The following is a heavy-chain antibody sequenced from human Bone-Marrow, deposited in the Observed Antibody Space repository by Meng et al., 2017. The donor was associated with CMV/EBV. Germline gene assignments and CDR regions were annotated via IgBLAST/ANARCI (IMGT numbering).Heavy chain of an antibody. CDR1: GGSVSSGSYY. V-gene: IGHV4-61*01. CDR2: IYYSGST. J-gene: IGHJ6*02. Sequence: SETLSLTCTVSGGSVSSGSYYWSWIRQPPGKGLEWIGYIYYSGSTNYNPSLKSRVTISVDTSKNQFSLKLSSVTAADTAVHYCASNVVVPAAMGYYYYGMDVWDQGTTVAASS. D-gene: IGHD2-2*01. CDR3: ASNVVVPAAMGYYYYGMDV.